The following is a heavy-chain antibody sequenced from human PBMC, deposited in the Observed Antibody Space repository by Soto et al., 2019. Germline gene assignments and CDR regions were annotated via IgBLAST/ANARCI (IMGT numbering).Heavy chain of an antibody. CDR1: GGTFSTFG. J-gene: IGHJ4*02. Sequence: SVKVSCKTSGGTFSTFGISWVRQAPGQGLEWMGGIIPFFGTAEYSQKFEDRITITADESTNTVYMDLRSLTSEDTAIYYCARTAPMDAGDKYYYDFWGQGALVTVPQ. D-gene: IGHD3-16*01. CDR2: IIPFFGTA. V-gene: IGHV1-69*13. CDR3: ARTAPMDAGDKYYYDF.